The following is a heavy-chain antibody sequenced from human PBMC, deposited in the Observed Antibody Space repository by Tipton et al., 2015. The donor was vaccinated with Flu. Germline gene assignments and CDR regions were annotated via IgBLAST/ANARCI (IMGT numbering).Heavy chain of an antibody. D-gene: IGHD3-10*01. CDR3: ARGSGSGTEMTFHV. J-gene: IGHJ4*02. V-gene: IGHV4-4*07. CDR1: GGSMSSFY. Sequence: TLSLTCTVSGGSMSSFYWSWIRKPAGKGLEWMGRMYAGGNTKYNPSLKSRVTMSVDTSKNQFSSRLTSVTAADTAVYYCARGSGSGTEMTFHVWGPGTVVTVSS. CDR2: MYAGGNT.